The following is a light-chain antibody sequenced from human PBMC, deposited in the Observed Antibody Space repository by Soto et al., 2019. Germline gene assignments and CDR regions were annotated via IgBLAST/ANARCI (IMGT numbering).Light chain of an antibody. CDR2: ETS. CDR1: QGISNY. V-gene: IGKV1-9*01. Sequence: DIQLTQSPSFLSASVGDRVTITCRASQGISNYLAWYQQKPGKAPKLLIYETSTLESGVPSRFSGSGSATEFTLTISSLQPEDFATYYCQQFTLGGGTKVDIK. CDR3: QQFT. J-gene: IGKJ4*01.